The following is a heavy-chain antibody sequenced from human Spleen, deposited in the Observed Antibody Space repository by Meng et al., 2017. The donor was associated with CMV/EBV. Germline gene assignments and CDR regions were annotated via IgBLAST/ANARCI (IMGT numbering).Heavy chain of an antibody. CDR3: ARNYCSGGSCYGVFDY. CDR1: GFTFTTYS. D-gene: IGHD2-15*01. CDR2: ISSSSTYR. V-gene: IGHV3-21*01. Sequence: GESLKISCAASGFTFTTYSMNWVRQAPGKGLEWVSSISSSSTYRHYAASMKDRFTISRDNAKNALYLQMNSLTDEDTAVYYCARNYCSGGSCYGVFDYWGQGTLVTVSS. J-gene: IGHJ4*02.